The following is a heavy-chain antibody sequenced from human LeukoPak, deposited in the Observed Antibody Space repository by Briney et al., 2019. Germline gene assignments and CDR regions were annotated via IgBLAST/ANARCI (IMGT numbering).Heavy chain of an antibody. Sequence: GGSLRLSCAASGFTFDDYAMHWVRQAPGKGLEWVSGISWNSGSIGYADSVKGRFTIARDNAKNSLYLQMNSLRAEDTALYSCAKDLGGSFRAGWFDPWGQGTLVTVSS. J-gene: IGHJ5*02. V-gene: IGHV3-9*01. CDR1: GFTFDDYA. CDR2: ISWNSGSI. D-gene: IGHD2-15*01. CDR3: AKDLGGSFRAGWFDP.